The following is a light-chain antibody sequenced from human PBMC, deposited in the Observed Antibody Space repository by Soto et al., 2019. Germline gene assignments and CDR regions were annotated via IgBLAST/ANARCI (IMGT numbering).Light chain of an antibody. CDR1: SSDIGDYNY. Sequence: QSVLTQPASVSGSPGQSITIPCTGTSSDIGDYNYVSWHQQHPGKAPKLLIYEVYNRPSGVSNRFSGSKSGSTASLTISGLQTGDEADYYCSSYSTTTTLYVFGTGTKVTVL. CDR2: EVY. V-gene: IGLV2-14*01. CDR3: SSYSTTTTLYV. J-gene: IGLJ1*01.